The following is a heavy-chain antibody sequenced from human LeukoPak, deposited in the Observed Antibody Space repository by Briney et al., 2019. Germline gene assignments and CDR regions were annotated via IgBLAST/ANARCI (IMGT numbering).Heavy chain of an antibody. Sequence: PGGSLRLSCAASGFTFSDYNMNWVRQAPGKGLEWVSSISSSSIYIYYSDSVKGRFTISRGNARNSLFLQMNSLRAEDTAVYYCARDLMGYKYHYMDVWGKGTTVTISS. CDR1: GFTFSDYN. CDR2: ISSSSIYI. D-gene: IGHD3-10*01. J-gene: IGHJ6*03. CDR3: ARDLMGYKYHYMDV. V-gene: IGHV3-21*01.